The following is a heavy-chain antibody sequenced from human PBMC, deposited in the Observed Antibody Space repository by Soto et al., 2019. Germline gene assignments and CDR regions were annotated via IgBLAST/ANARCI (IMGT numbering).Heavy chain of an antibody. J-gene: IGHJ4*02. CDR1: GYTFISYW. CDR2: IYPGDSDT. CDR3: ARRSHTSHFIDY. Sequence: EVQLVQSGVEVKKPGESLKISCKGSGYTFISYWIGWVRQTPGKGLEWMGIIYPGDSDTRYSPSFQGQVTISADKSITTAYLQWSSLKASDTAVYYCARRSHTSHFIDYWGQGTLVTVSS. D-gene: IGHD1-26*01. V-gene: IGHV5-51*01.